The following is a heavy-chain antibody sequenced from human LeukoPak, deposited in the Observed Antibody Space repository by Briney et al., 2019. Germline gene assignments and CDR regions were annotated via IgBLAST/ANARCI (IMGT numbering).Heavy chain of an antibody. J-gene: IGHJ4*02. Sequence: GGSLRLSCAASGFTFSSYWMHWVRQAPGKGLVWVSGISSDGSSTSYADSVKGRFTISRDNAKNTLDLQMNSLRAEDTAVYYCARDSGSSEYYFDYWGQGTLVTVSS. D-gene: IGHD1-26*01. CDR3: ARDSGSSEYYFDY. V-gene: IGHV3-74*01. CDR2: ISSDGSST. CDR1: GFTFSSYW.